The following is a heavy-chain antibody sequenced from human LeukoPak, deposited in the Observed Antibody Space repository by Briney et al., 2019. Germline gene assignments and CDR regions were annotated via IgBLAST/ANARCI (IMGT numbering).Heavy chain of an antibody. CDR1: GGSISSYY. CDR3: ARLRFLEWLPHPFDY. D-gene: IGHD3-3*01. V-gene: IGHV4-59*01. J-gene: IGHJ4*02. CDR2: IYYSGST. Sequence: PSETLSLTCTVSGGSISSYYWSWIRQPPGKGLEWIGYIYYSGSTNYNPSLKSRVTISVDTSKNQFSLKLSSVTAADTAVYYCARLRFLEWLPHPFDYWGQGTLVTVSS.